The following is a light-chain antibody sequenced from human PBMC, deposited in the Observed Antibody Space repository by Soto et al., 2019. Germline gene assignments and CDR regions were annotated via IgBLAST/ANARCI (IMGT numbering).Light chain of an antibody. Sequence: DIVMTQSPLSLPVTPGEPASISCRSSQSLLHSNGYNYLDWYLQKPGQSPQLLIYLGSDRASGVPDMFSGGGSGTDFTLKVSRVEAEDVGVYYCMQALQTPGTFGQGTRLEIK. CDR3: MQALQTPGT. CDR1: QSLLHSNGYNY. CDR2: LGS. J-gene: IGKJ5*01. V-gene: IGKV2-28*01.